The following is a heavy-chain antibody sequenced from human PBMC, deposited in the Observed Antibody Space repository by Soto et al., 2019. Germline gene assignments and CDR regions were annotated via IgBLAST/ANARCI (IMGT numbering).Heavy chain of an antibody. CDR3: ARDYDFWSGYLTFDY. Sequence: VGSLRLSCAASGFTSSSYWMSWVRQAPGKGLEWVANIKQDGSEKYYVDSVKGRFTISRDNAKNSLYLQMNSLRAEDTAVYYCARDYDFWSGYLTFDYWGQGTQVTVSS. D-gene: IGHD3-3*01. CDR2: IKQDGSEK. J-gene: IGHJ4*02. V-gene: IGHV3-7*03. CDR1: GFTSSSYW.